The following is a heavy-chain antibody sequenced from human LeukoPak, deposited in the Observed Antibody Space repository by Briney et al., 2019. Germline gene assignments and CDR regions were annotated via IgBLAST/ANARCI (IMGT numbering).Heavy chain of an antibody. V-gene: IGHV4-39*01. Sequence: SETLSLTCTVSGGSISRSSHYWGWIRQPPGKGLEWIGSIYYSGSTYYNPSLKSRVTISIDTSKNQFSLKPSSVTAADTAVYYCARPAAGTDFWYFDLWGRGTLVTVSS. CDR1: GGSISRSSHY. CDR3: ARPAAGTDFWYFDL. J-gene: IGHJ2*01. D-gene: IGHD6-13*01. CDR2: IYYSGST.